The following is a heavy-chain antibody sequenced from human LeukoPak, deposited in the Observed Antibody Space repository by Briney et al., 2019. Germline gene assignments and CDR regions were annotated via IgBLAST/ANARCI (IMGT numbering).Heavy chain of an antibody. CDR3: ASQSTVTASAPLDY. CDR2: IYSGGST. J-gene: IGHJ4*02. V-gene: IGHV3-66*04. CDR1: GFTVSRNY. D-gene: IGHD4-17*01. Sequence: GGSLRLSCAASGFTVSRNYMSWVRQAPGKGLEWASLIYSGGSTYYADSVKGRFTISRDNSKNTLYLQMNSLRAEDTAVYYCASQSTVTASAPLDYWGQGTLVTVSP.